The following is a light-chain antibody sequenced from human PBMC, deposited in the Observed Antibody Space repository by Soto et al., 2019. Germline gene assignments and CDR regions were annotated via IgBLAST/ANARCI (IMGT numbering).Light chain of an antibody. V-gene: IGLV2-23*02. CDR1: NSDVGSYNL. CDR2: EVS. Sequence: QSALTQPPSVSGSPGQSITISCTGTNSDVGSYNLVSWYQQHPGKAPKLMIYEVSKWPSGVSNRFSGSKSGNTASLTISGLQPEDEADYYCSSYAGTTTLLIFGGGTKVTVL. J-gene: IGLJ2*01. CDR3: SSYAGTTTLLI.